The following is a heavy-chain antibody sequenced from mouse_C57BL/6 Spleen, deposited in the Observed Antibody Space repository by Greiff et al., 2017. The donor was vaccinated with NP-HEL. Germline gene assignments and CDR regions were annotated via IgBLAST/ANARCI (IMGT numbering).Heavy chain of an antibody. J-gene: IGHJ4*01. CDR1: GYTFTSYW. CDR3: TITTVVATDAMDY. V-gene: IGHV1-5*01. CDR2: IYPGNSDT. D-gene: IGHD1-1*01. Sequence: EVQVVESGTVLARPGASVKMSCKTSGYTFTSYWMHWVKQRPGQGLEWIGAIYPGNSDTSYNQKFKGKAKLTAVTSASTAYMELSSLTNEDSAVYYCTITTVVATDAMDYWGQGTSVTVS.